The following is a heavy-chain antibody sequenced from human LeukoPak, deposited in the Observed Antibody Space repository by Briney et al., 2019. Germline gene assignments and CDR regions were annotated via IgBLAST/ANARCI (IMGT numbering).Heavy chain of an antibody. Sequence: SETLSLTCTVSGGSISSSSSYWGWIRQPPGKGLEWIGSIYYSGSTYYNPSLKSRVTISVDTSKNQFSLKLSSVTAADTAVYYCARDVVGQWLVQNPYYFDYWGQGTLVTVSS. CDR1: GGSISSSSSY. J-gene: IGHJ4*02. CDR2: IYYSGST. CDR3: ARDVVGQWLVQNPYYFDY. D-gene: IGHD6-19*01. V-gene: IGHV4-39*07.